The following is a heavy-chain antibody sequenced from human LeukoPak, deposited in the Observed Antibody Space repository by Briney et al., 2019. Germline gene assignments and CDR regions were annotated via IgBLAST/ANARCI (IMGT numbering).Heavy chain of an antibody. CDR3: AHLTAEASYCYDY. Sequence: SGPTLVNPRQTLTLTCSFSGFSLSSGAVAVGWIRQPPGKALEWLTHIYWNGDEKYNRFLRSRLTITKDTSKNQVVLTMTNMDPVDTGTYYCAHLTAEASYCYDYWGQGILITVSS. CDR2: IYWNGDE. CDR1: GFSLSSGAVA. J-gene: IGHJ4*02. V-gene: IGHV2-5*01. D-gene: IGHD5-18*01.